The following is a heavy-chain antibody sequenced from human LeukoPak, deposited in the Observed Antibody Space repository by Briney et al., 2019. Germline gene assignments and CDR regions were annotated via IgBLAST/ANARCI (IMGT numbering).Heavy chain of an antibody. Sequence: GGSLRLSRAASGFTFSSYAMSWVRQAPGKGLEWVSAISGSGGSTYYADSVKGRFTISRDNSKNTLYLQMNSLRAEDTAVYYCAKDHVVVVTAIRHGYFDYWGQGTLVTVSS. CDR1: GFTFSSYA. V-gene: IGHV3-23*01. D-gene: IGHD2-21*02. CDR2: ISGSGGST. J-gene: IGHJ4*02. CDR3: AKDHVVVVTAIRHGYFDY.